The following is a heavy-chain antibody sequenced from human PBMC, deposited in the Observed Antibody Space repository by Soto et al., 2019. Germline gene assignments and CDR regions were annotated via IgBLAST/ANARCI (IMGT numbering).Heavy chain of an antibody. D-gene: IGHD3-10*01. CDR2: IDEYGSTI. CDR3: TRDIGGKGAY. CDR1: GFTFSSYW. J-gene: IGHJ4*02. Sequence: EVQLVESGGGLVQPGGSLRLSCAASGFTFSSYWMHWVRQVPGKGLLWVSRIDEYGSTINYADSVRGRFTISRDNARNTLYLEMNSLRPEDTALYYCTRDIGGKGAYWGPETLVTVSS. V-gene: IGHV3-74*01.